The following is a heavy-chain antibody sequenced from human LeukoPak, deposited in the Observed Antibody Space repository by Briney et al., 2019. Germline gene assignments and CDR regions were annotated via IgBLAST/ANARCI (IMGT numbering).Heavy chain of an antibody. CDR1: GYTFTSYG. CDR3: AEGPWSGYFDY. Sequence: ASVKVSCKASGYTFTSYGISWVRQAPGQGLEWMGWINPNSGGTNYAQKFQGRVTMTRDTSISTAYMELSRLRSDDTAVYYCAEGPWSGYFDYWGQGTLVTVSS. CDR2: INPNSGGT. D-gene: IGHD3-3*01. V-gene: IGHV1-2*02. J-gene: IGHJ4*02.